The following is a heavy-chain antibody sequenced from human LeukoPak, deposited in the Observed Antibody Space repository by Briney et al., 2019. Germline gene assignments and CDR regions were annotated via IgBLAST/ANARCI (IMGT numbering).Heavy chain of an antibody. CDR2: ISGSGGST. J-gene: IGHJ4*02. D-gene: IGHD3-3*01. Sequence: GGSLRLSCAASGFTFSSYAMSWVHQAPGKGLEWVSAISGSGGSTYYADSVKGRFTIPRDNSKNTLYLQMNSLRAEDTAVYYCAKDLGIRSSIEYYFDYWGQGTLVTVSS. CDR3: AKDLGIRSSIEYYFDY. CDR1: GFTFSSYA. V-gene: IGHV3-23*01.